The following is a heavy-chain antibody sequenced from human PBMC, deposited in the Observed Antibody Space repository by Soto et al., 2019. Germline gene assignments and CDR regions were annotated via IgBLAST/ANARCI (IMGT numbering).Heavy chain of an antibody. D-gene: IGHD3-3*01. Sequence: QLLESGGSLVEPGRSLRLSCSASGFAFSAYAMSWVRQAPQKGLEWVSGIGGGGHDTRYGDSVKGRFSITRDNSRNTLYLEMNRLTAEDTAVYYCAKHPIFGVVTHYFAHWGRGVLVTVSS. J-gene: IGHJ4*02. V-gene: IGHV3-23*01. CDR3: AKHPIFGVVTHYFAH. CDR1: GFAFSAYA. CDR2: IGGGGHDT.